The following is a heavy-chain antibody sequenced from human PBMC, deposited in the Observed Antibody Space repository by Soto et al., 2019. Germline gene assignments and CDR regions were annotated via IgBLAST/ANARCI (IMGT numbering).Heavy chain of an antibody. Sequence: PSETLSLTCTVSGGSISSGGYYWSWIRQHPGKGLEWIGYIYYSGSTYYNPSLKSRVTISVDTSKNQFSLKLSSVTAADTAVYYCARVLGVRGSNWFDPWGQGTLVTVSS. CDR2: IYYSGST. CDR1: GGSISSGGYY. V-gene: IGHV4-31*03. J-gene: IGHJ5*02. CDR3: ARVLGVRGSNWFDP. D-gene: IGHD3-10*01.